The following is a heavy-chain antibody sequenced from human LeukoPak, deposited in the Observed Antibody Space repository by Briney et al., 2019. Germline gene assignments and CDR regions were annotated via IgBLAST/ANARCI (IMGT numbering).Heavy chain of an antibody. CDR3: ARVKYSSGSTSSWFDH. V-gene: IGHV4-59*08. CDR1: GGSISNYH. CDR2: IEYSGGT. D-gene: IGHD3-10*01. J-gene: IGHJ5*02. Sequence: AETLSLTCTVSGGSISNYHWSWFRQPPGTGLEWIGYIEYSGGTTYNSSLKSRVTISVDTSKNQFSLKLSSVTAADTAVYYCARVKYSSGSTSSWFDHWGRGTTVAVSS.